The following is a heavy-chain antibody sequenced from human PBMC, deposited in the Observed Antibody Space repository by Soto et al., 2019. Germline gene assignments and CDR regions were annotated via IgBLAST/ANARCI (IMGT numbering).Heavy chain of an antibody. Sequence: QVQLQESGPGLVKPSETLSLTCVVSGGSLSSYYWSWIRQPPGMGLEWIGYIYYSGSTNYNPSLKSPVTISVATSKNQFSLKLSSVTAADTAVYYCARTWGSQSDYWGRGTLVTVSP. CDR3: ARTWGSQSDY. CDR2: IYYSGST. J-gene: IGHJ4*02. D-gene: IGHD3-16*01. CDR1: GGSLSSYY. V-gene: IGHV4-59*01.